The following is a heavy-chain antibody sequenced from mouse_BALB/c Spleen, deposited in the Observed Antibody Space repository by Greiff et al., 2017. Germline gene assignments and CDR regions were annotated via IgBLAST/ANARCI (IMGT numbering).Heavy chain of an antibody. J-gene: IGHJ4*01. CDR2: INPYNGDT. Sequence: EVQLQESGPELVKPGASVKISCKASGYAFTSSCMNWVKQSPGQSLEWIGRINPYNGDTDYNQKFKGKATLTVDKSSSTAYMELLSLTSEDSAVYYCGRQYGCSDLDYWGQGTSVTVSS. CDR3: GRQYGCSDLDY. V-gene: IGHV1-37*01. D-gene: IGHD2-10*02. CDR1: GYAFTSSC.